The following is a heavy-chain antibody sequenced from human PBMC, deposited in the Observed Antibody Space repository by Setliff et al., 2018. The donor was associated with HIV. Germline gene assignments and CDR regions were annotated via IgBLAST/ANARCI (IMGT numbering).Heavy chain of an antibody. CDR1: GDTFSNYA. Sequence: GASVKVSCKASGDTFSNYAISWVRQAPGQGLEWMGGIIPIFGTANYAQKFEGRVTITADKSTSTAYMEVNSLRFEDTAVYYCARVFYYSAGSYSLDYLVQETLVTVSS. CDR2: IIPIFGTA. V-gene: IGHV1-69*06. D-gene: IGHD3-10*01. J-gene: IGHJ4*01. CDR3: ARVFYYSAGSYSLDY.